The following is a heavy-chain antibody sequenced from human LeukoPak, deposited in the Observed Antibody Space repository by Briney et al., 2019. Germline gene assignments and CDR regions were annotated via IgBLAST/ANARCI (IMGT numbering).Heavy chain of an antibody. D-gene: IGHD6-19*01. CDR3: AKDIVLSSSGRGAFDI. Sequence: PGRSLRLSCAASGFTFDDYAMYWVRQAPGKGLEWVSSISWNSGSIGYADSVKGRFTISRDNAKNSLYLQMNSLRAEDTALYYCAKDIVLSSSGRGAFDIWGQGTRVTVSS. J-gene: IGHJ3*02. V-gene: IGHV3-9*01. CDR2: ISWNSGSI. CDR1: GFTFDDYA.